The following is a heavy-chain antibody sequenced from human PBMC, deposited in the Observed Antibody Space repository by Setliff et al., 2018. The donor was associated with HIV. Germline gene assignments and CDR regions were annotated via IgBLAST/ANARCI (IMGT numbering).Heavy chain of an antibody. Sequence: PSETLSLTCDVSGLSISSRYYWGWIRHSPGKGLEWVGNIYHTGSSYYNPSLNDRATISLDTYKNQFPLKLNAVTAADTAVYYCARGVRDNSGWSSYYFDYWGQGTLVTVSS. CDR1: GLSISSRYY. CDR3: ARGVRDNSGWSSYYFDY. J-gene: IGHJ4*02. D-gene: IGHD6-19*01. CDR2: IYHTGSS. V-gene: IGHV4-38-2*01.